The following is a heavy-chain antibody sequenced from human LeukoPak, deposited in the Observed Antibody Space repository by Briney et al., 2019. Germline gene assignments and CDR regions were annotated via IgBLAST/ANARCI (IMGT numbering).Heavy chain of an antibody. CDR3: ARDLPWFVP. Sequence: GGSLRLSCAASGFTFSRYAIHWVRQAPGKGLEWVAAISFDGRNKYFADSVKGRFTISRDNSNNAVYLQMNSLRTEDTAVYYCARDLPWFVPWGQGTLVTVSS. V-gene: IGHV3-30*04. CDR1: GFTFSRYA. CDR2: ISFDGRNK. J-gene: IGHJ5*02.